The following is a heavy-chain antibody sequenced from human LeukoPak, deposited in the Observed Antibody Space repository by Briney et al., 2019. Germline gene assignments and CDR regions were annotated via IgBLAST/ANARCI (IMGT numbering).Heavy chain of an antibody. Sequence: GGSLRLSCAASGLTVTSNYMSWIRQAPGKGLEWVSVIYSGGDTYYADSVKGRFTISRDNSKNTLYLQMNSLRAEDTAVYYCARPGSSTGAFDYWGQGTLVTVSS. J-gene: IGHJ4*02. V-gene: IGHV3-53*01. CDR3: ARPGSSTGAFDY. D-gene: IGHD6-25*01. CDR1: GLTVTSNY. CDR2: IYSGGDT.